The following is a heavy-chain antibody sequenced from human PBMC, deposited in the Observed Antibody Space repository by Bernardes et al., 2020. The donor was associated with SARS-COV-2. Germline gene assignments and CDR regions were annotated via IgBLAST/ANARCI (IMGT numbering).Heavy chain of an antibody. V-gene: IGHV3-48*03. CDR2: ISSSGSTI. CDR3: ARPREYSSGWYNSGYFDY. Sequence: GGSLRLSCAASGFTFSSYEMNWVRQAPGKGLEWVSYISSSGSTIYYADSVKGRFTISRDNAKNSLYLQMNSLRAEDTAVYYCARPREYSSGWYNSGYFDYWGQGTLVTVSS. J-gene: IGHJ4*02. CDR1: GFTFSSYE. D-gene: IGHD6-19*01.